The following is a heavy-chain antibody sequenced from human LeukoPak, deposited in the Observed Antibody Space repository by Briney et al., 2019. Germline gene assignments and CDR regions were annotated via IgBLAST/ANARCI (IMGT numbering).Heavy chain of an antibody. CDR3: ARDLMVATGRPQPIDY. J-gene: IGHJ4*02. Sequence: ASVKVSCKVSGYTLTELSMHWVRQAPGKGLEWMGGFDPEDGETIYAQKFQGRVTVTRDTSASTAYMELSSLKSEDTALYYCARDLMVATGRPQPIDYWGQGTLVTVSS. V-gene: IGHV1-24*01. D-gene: IGHD2-8*01. CDR2: FDPEDGET. CDR1: GYTLTELS.